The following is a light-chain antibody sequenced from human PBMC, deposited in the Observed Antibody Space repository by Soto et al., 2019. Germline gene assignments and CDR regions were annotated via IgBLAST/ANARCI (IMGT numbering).Light chain of an antibody. CDR1: QSISSY. V-gene: IGKV1-33*01. Sequence: DIQMTQSPSSLSASVGDRVTITCRASQSISSYLNWYQQKPGKAPKLLIYDASNLETGVPSRFSGSGSGTDFTFTISSLQPEDIATYYCQQYDNLPPPITFGQGTRLEIK. CDR3: QQYDNLPPPIT. CDR2: DAS. J-gene: IGKJ5*01.